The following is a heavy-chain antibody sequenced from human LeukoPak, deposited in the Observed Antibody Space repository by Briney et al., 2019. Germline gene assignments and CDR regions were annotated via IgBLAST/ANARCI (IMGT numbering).Heavy chain of an antibody. V-gene: IGHV3-30*18. CDR1: GFTFSGCV. CDR3: AKQAGWGAYFSFLPFDF. J-gene: IGHJ4*02. CDR2: ISHDGSNK. Sequence: PGRSLRLSCTVSGFTFSGCVMHWVRRAPGKGLEWVAVISHDGSNKYHADSVTGRFTISRDNSKNTLYLQMNSLRADDTAVYFCAKQAGWGAYFSFLPFDFWGRGTLVTVSS. D-gene: IGHD3-3*01.